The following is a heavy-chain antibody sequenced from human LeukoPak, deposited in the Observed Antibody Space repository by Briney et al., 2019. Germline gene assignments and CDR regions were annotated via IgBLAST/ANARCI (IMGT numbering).Heavy chain of an antibody. Sequence: ASVKVSCKASGYSFTSYYMHWVRQAPGQGLEWMGIINPSGGSTSYAQKFQGRVTMTRDMSTSTVYMELSSLRSEDTAVYYCAREVVPYYYDSSGHTDYWGQGTLVTVSS. V-gene: IGHV1-46*01. J-gene: IGHJ4*02. CDR3: AREVVPYYYDSSGHTDY. CDR1: GYSFTSYY. CDR2: INPSGGST. D-gene: IGHD3-22*01.